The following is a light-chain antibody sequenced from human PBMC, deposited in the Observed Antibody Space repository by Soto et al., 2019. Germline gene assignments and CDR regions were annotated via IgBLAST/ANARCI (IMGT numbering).Light chain of an antibody. CDR1: QGVSNY. V-gene: IGKV3-11*01. Sequence: EIVMTQSPATLSLSPGERATLSCRASQGVSNYLAWYQQKPGQAPRLLIYDASNRATGIPARFSGSGSGTDFTLTISSLEPEDFAVYFCQQRSHWPPITFGQGTRLEIK. CDR3: QQRSHWPPIT. J-gene: IGKJ5*01. CDR2: DAS.